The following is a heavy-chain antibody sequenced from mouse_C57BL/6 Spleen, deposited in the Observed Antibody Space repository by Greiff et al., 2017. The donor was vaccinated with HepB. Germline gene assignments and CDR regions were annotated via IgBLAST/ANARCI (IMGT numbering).Heavy chain of an antibody. J-gene: IGHJ2*01. CDR3: TTQLRPYYFDY. D-gene: IGHD3-2*02. V-gene: IGHV14-4*01. CDR1: GFNIKDDY. Sequence: VQLKESGAELVRPGASVKLSCTASGFNIKDDYMHWVKQRPEQGLEWIGWIDPENGDTEYASKFQGKATITADTSSNTAYLQLSSLTSEDTAVYYCTTQLRPYYFDYWGQGTTLTVSS. CDR2: IDPENGDT.